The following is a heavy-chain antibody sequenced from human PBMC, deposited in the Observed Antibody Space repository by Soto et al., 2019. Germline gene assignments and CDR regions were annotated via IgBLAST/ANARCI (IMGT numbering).Heavy chain of an antibody. V-gene: IGHV3-30*18. CDR2: ISYDGSNK. CDR1: GFTFSSYG. J-gene: IGHJ6*02. CDR3: ANSMVRGVINYYYGMDV. D-gene: IGHD3-10*01. Sequence: GSLRLSCAASGFTFSSYGMHWVRQAPGKGLEWVAVISYDGSNKYYADSVKGRFTISRDNSKNTLYLQMNSLRAEDTAVYYCANSMVRGVINYYYGMDVWGQGTTVTVSS.